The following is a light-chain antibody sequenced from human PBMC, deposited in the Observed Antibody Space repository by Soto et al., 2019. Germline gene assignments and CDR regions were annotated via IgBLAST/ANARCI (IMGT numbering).Light chain of an antibody. CDR2: GAS. V-gene: IGKV3-20*01. CDR3: QQYGSSPLT. J-gene: IGKJ4*01. Sequence: EIVLTQSPATLSLSPGERATLSCRASQSVSSYLAWYKQKPGQAPRLLIYGASSRATGIPDRFSGSGSGTEFTLTISRLEPEDFEVYYCQQYGSSPLTFGGGTKVDIK. CDR1: QSVSSY.